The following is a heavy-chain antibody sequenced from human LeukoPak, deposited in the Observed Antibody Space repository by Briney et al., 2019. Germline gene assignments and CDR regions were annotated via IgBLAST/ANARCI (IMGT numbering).Heavy chain of an antibody. Sequence: PSETLSLTCAVYGGSFSGYYWSWIRQPPGKGLEWIGEINHSGSTNYNPSLKSRVTISVDTSKNQFSLKLSSVTAADTAVYYCARAPYYYDSSGYYSSIYGMDVWGQGTTVTVSS. J-gene: IGHJ6*02. V-gene: IGHV4-34*01. CDR1: GGSFSGYY. CDR2: INHSGST. D-gene: IGHD3-22*01. CDR3: ARAPYYYDSSGYYSSIYGMDV.